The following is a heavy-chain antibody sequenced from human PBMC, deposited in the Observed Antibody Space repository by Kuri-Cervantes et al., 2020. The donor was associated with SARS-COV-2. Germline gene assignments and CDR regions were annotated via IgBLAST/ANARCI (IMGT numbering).Heavy chain of an antibody. CDR3: ATPERGYSYGGYFDY. J-gene: IGHJ4*02. CDR1: GGTFSSYA. V-gene: IGHV1-69*13. Sequence: SVKVSCKASGGTFSSYAISWVRQAPGQGLEWMGGIIPIFGTANYARKFQGRVTITADESTSTAYMELSSLSSEDTAVYYCATPERGYSYGGYFDYWGQGTLVTVSS. D-gene: IGHD5-18*01. CDR2: IIPIFGTA.